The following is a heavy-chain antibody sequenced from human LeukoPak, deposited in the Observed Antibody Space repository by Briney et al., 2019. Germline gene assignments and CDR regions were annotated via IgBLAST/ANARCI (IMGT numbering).Heavy chain of an antibody. Sequence: SVTVSCTASGFTFTSSAMQWVRQARGQRLEWIGWIVVGSGNTNYAQKFQERVTITRDMSTSTAYMELSSLRSEDTAVYYCAAGAYYYGSGKNNYYYYGMDVWGQGTTVTVSS. CDR2: IVVGSGNT. CDR3: AAGAYYYGSGKNNYYYYGMDV. V-gene: IGHV1-58*02. D-gene: IGHD3-10*01. J-gene: IGHJ6*02. CDR1: GFTFTSSA.